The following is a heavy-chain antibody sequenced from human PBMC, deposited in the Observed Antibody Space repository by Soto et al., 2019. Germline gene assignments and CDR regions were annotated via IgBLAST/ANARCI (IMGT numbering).Heavy chain of an antibody. CDR1: GDSIRSYY. CDR3: ARSYGYKYYFDY. V-gene: IGHV4-59*08. J-gene: IGHJ4*02. CDR2: IYYSGST. D-gene: IGHD5-18*01. Sequence: PSETLSLTCIVSGDSIRSYYWSWLRQPPGKGLEWIGYIYYSGSTNYNPSLKSRVTLSVDTSKNQFSLKLSSVTAADTAVYYCARSYGYKYYFDYWGQGTLVTVSS.